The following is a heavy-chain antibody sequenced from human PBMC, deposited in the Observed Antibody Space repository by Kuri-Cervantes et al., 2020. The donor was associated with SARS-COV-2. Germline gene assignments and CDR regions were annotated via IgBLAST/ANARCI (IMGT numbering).Heavy chain of an antibody. CDR2: ISYDGTNK. CDR3: ATTGPYDSSGINWFDP. D-gene: IGHD3-22*01. Sequence: GESLKISCAASGFTFTGYAMHWVRQAPGKGLGWVAIISYDGTNKYYADSVKGRFTVSRDNAKNSLYLQMNSLRAEDTAVYYGATTGPYDSSGINWFDPWGQGTLVTVSS. V-gene: IGHV3-30-3*01. CDR1: GFTFTGYA. J-gene: IGHJ5*02.